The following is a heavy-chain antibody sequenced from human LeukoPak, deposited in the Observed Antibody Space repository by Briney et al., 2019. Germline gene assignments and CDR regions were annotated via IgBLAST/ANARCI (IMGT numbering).Heavy chain of an antibody. V-gene: IGHV3-48*01. CDR2: ITSSSKTM. CDR3: ARVEGSITISRMDV. J-gene: IGHJ6*02. D-gene: IGHD3-3*01. Sequence: GGSLRLSCAASGFTFSTYSMNWVRQAPGRGLEWLSYITSSSKTMYYADSAKGRFTISRDNAKNSLYLQMNSLRAEDTAVYYCARVEGSITISRMDVWGQGTTVTVSS. CDR1: GFTFSTYS.